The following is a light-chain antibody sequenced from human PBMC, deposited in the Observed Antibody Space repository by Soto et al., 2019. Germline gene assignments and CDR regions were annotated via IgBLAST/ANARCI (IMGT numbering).Light chain of an antibody. Sequence: QLVLTQSPSASASLGASVKLTCTLSSGHSSYAIAWHQQQPEKGPRYLMKVNSDGSHSKGDGIPDRFSGSSSGTERYLTISSLPSEDEADYYCQTWGTGIVVFGGGTKLTVL. V-gene: IGLV4-69*01. J-gene: IGLJ2*01. CDR2: VNSDGSH. CDR1: SGHSSYA. CDR3: QTWGTGIVV.